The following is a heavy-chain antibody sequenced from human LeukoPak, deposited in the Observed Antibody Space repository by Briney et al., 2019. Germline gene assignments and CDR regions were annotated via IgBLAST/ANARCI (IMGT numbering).Heavy chain of an antibody. Sequence: PGGSLRLSCAASGFTFSSYAMSWVRQAPGKGLEWVSAISGSGGSTYYAHSVKGRFTISRDNSKNTLYLQMNSLRVEDTAVYYCAKHRGSYGDFIFLDFWGQGTLVTVSS. J-gene: IGHJ4*02. CDR2: ISGSGGST. CDR3: AKHRGSYGDFIFLDF. CDR1: GFTFSSYA. V-gene: IGHV3-23*01. D-gene: IGHD2-21*02.